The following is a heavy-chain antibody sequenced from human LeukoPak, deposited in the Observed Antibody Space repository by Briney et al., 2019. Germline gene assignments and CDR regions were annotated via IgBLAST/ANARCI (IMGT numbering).Heavy chain of an antibody. J-gene: IGHJ3*02. CDR1: GFTFSSYG. V-gene: IGHV3-30*02. Sequence: PGGSLRLSCAASGFTFSSYGMHWVRQAPGKGLEWVAFIRYDGSDKYYANSVKGRFTISRDNSKNTLYLQMNSLRAEDTAVYYCALSGSYYSGAFDIWGQGTMVTVSS. D-gene: IGHD1-26*01. CDR2: IRYDGSDK. CDR3: ALSGSYYSGAFDI.